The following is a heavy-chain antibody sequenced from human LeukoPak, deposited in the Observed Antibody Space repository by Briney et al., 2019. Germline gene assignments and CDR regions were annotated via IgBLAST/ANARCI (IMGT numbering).Heavy chain of an antibody. D-gene: IGHD3-22*01. Sequence: GASVKVSCKASGYTFTSYAMNWVRQAPGQGLEWMGWINTNTGNPTYAQGFTGRFVFSLDTSVSTAYLQISSLKAEDTAVYYCARAERYYDSSGGTSGAFDIWGQGTMVTVSS. CDR1: GYTFTSYA. J-gene: IGHJ3*02. CDR2: INTNTGNP. V-gene: IGHV7-4-1*02. CDR3: ARAERYYDSSGGTSGAFDI.